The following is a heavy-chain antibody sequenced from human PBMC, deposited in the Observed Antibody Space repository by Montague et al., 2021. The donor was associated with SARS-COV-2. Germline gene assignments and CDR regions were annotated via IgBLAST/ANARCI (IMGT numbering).Heavy chain of an antibody. D-gene: IGHD6-19*01. V-gene: IGHV4-4*02. CDR1: GASISSTNW. J-gene: IGHJ4*02. CDR2: MYHTGTT. CDR3: ASRSIAVAYYFDN. Sequence: SETLSLTCAVSGASISSTNWWTRVRQPPGKGLEWIGEMYHTGTTNYNPYLMSRVTISLDESKNQFSLKMTSVTAADTAVYYCASRSIAVAYYFDNWGQGTLVPVSS.